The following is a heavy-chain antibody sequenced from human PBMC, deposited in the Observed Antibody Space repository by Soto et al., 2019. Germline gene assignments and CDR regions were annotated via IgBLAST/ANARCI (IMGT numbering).Heavy chain of an antibody. J-gene: IGHJ4*02. Sequence: QVQLQESGPGLVRPSETLSLTCRVSGGSISDYQWNWILKSPGKGLEWIGYIYYSGRTNYNPTLKSGVTISLGTSTTQFSLRMRSVTDADTAVDYCARMRGLGEISPYFDYWGQGTLVTVSS. CDR2: IYYSGRT. D-gene: IGHD3-16*02. V-gene: IGHV4-59*01. CDR3: ARMRGLGEISPYFDY. CDR1: GGSISDYQ.